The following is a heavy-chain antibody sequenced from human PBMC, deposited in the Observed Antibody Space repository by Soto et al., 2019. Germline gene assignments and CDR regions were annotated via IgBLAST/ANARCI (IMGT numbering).Heavy chain of an antibody. CDR2: ISGSGGST. Sequence: GGSLRLSCAASGFTFSSYAMSWVRQAPGKGLEWVSAISGSGGSTYYADSVKGRFTISRDNSKNTLYLQMNSLRAEDTAVYYCAKDSWPKSTRSYYFDYWGQGTLVTVPQ. V-gene: IGHV3-23*01. J-gene: IGHJ4*02. D-gene: IGHD3-10*01. CDR1: GFTFSSYA. CDR3: AKDSWPKSTRSYYFDY.